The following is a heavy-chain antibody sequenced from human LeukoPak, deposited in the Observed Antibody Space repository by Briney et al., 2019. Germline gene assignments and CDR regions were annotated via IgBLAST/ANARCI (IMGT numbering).Heavy chain of an antibody. V-gene: IGHV3-30*18. CDR1: GFTFSSYG. Sequence: GGSLRLSCAASGFTFSSYGMHWVRQAPGKGLEWVAVISYDGSNKYYADSVKGRFTISRDNSKNTLYLQMNSLRAEDTAVYYCAKDGANDYVWGSYRYIIFGYYYGMDVWGQGTTVTVSS. J-gene: IGHJ6*02. CDR2: ISYDGSNK. CDR3: AKDGANDYVWGSYRYIIFGYYYGMDV. D-gene: IGHD3-16*02.